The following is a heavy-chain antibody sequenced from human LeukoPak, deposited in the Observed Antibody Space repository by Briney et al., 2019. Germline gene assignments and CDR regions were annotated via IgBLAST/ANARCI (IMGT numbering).Heavy chain of an antibody. CDR1: GFTFSVSA. J-gene: IGHJ5*02. CDR2: IRSKANNYET. D-gene: IGHD5-18*01. V-gene: IGHV3-73*01. CDR3: AKGGGYSYGENWFDP. Sequence: GTSLRLSCAASGFTFSVSAMHWVRQASGKGLEWVGRIRSKANNYETVYAASVKGRFTISRDDSKNTAYLQMNSLRAEDTAVYYCAKGGGYSYGENWFDPWGQGTLVTVSS.